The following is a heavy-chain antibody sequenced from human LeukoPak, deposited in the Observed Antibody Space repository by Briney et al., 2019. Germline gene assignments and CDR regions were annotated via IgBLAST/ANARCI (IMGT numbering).Heavy chain of an antibody. CDR1: GFTFSDYG. CDR3: AKDGYYFGSGTYAGY. V-gene: IGHV3-30*02. J-gene: IGHJ4*02. Sequence: GGSLRLSCAASGFTFSDYGMHWVRQAPGKGLEWVTFIRYDGINQYYADSVKGRFTISRDNSKNTLDLQMNSLRAEDTAVYYCAKDGYYFGSGTYAGYLGQGTLVTVSS. CDR2: IRYDGINQ. D-gene: IGHD3-10*01.